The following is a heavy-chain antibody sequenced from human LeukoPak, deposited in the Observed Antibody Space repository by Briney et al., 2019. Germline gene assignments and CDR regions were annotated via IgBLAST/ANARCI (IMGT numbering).Heavy chain of an antibody. CDR3: ARDRIIYGDYGDAFDI. Sequence: PGGSLRLSCAAAGFTFSSYGMHWGRQAPDKGLEWGAVISYDGSNKYYADSVKGRVTISRDNSKNTLYLQMHSLRAEDTAVYYCARDRIIYGDYGDAFDIWGQGTMVTVSS. D-gene: IGHD4-17*01. CDR1: GFTFSSYG. V-gene: IGHV3-30*03. CDR2: ISYDGSNK. J-gene: IGHJ3*02.